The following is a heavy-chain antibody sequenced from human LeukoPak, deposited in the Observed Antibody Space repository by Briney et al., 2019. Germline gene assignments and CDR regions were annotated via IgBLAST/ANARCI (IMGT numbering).Heavy chain of an antibody. CDR1: GFTFDDYA. CDR2: ISWNSGSI. V-gene: IGHV3-9*01. J-gene: IGHJ3*02. CDR3: AKDLRADRSGSRAFDI. D-gene: IGHD3-10*01. Sequence: QSGGSLRLSCAASGFTFDDYAMHWVRQAPGKGLEWVSGISWNSGSIGYADSVKGRFTISRDNAKNSLYLQMNCLRAEDTALYYCAKDLRADRSGSRAFDIWGQGTMVTVSS.